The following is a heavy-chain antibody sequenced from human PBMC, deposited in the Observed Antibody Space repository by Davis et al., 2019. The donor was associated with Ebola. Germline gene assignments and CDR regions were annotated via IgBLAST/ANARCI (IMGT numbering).Heavy chain of an antibody. D-gene: IGHD3-3*01. Sequence: GGSLRLSCAASGFVFRDSYMSWIRQAPGQEMEWVSFISGSGTSVSYADSVRGRFTISRDNAENSLYLQMHSLRAKDTGTYYCARDWSVGSSIDYRGQGTLVTVSS. V-gene: IGHV3-11*01. CDR1: GFVFRDSY. CDR2: ISGSGTSV. J-gene: IGHJ4*02. CDR3: ARDWSVGSSIDY.